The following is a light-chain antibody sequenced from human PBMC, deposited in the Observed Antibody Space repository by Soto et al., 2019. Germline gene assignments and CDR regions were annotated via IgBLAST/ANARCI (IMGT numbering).Light chain of an antibody. V-gene: IGKV3-20*01. J-gene: IGKJ4*01. CDR3: QQYGSALPLT. CDR2: GAS. CDR1: ETLSSSY. Sequence: EIVLTQYTGTLSLSPGEGATLSCRASETLSSSYLHWYQQKPGQAPRLIIFGASNRATGIPDRFSGSASGTEFTLTIIRLEPEDFAVYYCQQYGSALPLTFGVGTRVETK.